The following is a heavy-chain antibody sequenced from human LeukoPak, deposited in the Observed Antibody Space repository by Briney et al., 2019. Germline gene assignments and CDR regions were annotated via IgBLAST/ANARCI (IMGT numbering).Heavy chain of an antibody. Sequence: GGSLRLSCAVSGFTFSGYAMSWVRQAPGKGLEWVSAISGSGGSTYYADSVKGRFTISRDNSKNTLYLQMNSLRAEDTAVYYCAKVGSPGVTIFGVVIYGMDVWGQGTTVTVSS. CDR2: ISGSGGST. V-gene: IGHV3-23*01. J-gene: IGHJ6*02. CDR1: GFTFSGYA. CDR3: AKVGSPGVTIFGVVIYGMDV. D-gene: IGHD3-3*01.